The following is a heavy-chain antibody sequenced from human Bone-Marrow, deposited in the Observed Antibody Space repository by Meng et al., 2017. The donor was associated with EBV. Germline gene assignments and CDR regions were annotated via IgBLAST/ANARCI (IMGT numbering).Heavy chain of an antibody. D-gene: IGHD4-17*01. J-gene: IGHJ4*02. CDR1: GGSFSGYY. CDR3: ASQIKYGDYDEGGFDY. Sequence: QVRLQAWGAGWLKPSEPLSLTGVVYGGSFSGYYWSWIRQPPGKGLEWIGEINHSGSTNYNPSLKSRVTISVDTSKNQFSLKLSSVTAADTAVYYCASQIKYGDYDEGGFDYWGQGTLVTVSS. V-gene: IGHV4-34*01. CDR2: INHSGST.